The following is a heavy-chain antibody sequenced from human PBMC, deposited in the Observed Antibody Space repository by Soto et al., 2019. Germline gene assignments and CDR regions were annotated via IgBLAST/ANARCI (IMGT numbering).Heavy chain of an antibody. V-gene: IGHV5-51*01. Sequence: GESLKISCKAFRYSFTDYWIGWVRQMPGKGLEWMGFIYPGDSDTRYSPSFQGQVTISADKSISTAYLQWSSLKASDSAIYYCARTAAAGKYYYGMDVWGQGTTVTVS. CDR3: ARTAAAGKYYYGMDV. J-gene: IGHJ6*02. CDR2: IYPGDSDT. CDR1: RYSFTDYW. D-gene: IGHD6-13*01.